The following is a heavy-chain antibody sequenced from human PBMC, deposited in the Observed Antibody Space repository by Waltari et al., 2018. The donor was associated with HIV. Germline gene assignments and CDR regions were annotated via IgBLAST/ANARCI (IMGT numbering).Heavy chain of an antibody. D-gene: IGHD1-7*01. J-gene: IGHJ6*02. Sequence: EVQLVESWGGLVQPGRSLRLSCAASGFTLADYARHWVRQAPGKGLEWVSGISLNSGSKGYADSGKGLFTISRDNAKNSLYLQMNSLRAEDTALYYCAKDRGTGTTVYYYYGMDVWGQGTTVTVSS. CDR1: GFTLADYA. CDR3: AKDRGTGTTVYYYYGMDV. CDR2: ISLNSGSK. V-gene: IGHV3-9*01.